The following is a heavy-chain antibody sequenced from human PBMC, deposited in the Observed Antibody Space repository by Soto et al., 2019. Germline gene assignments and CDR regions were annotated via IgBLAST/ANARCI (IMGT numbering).Heavy chain of an antibody. V-gene: IGHV3-49*03. CDR2: IRSKAYRGTT. J-gene: IGHJ6*04. CDR3: ARLYFVVGGMDV. Sequence: PGGSLRLSCTASGFTFGDYGLSWFRQAPGKGLEWVRFIRSKAYRGTTEYSASVKGRFTVSRDDSKSIVYLQMNSLKTEDTAIYYCARLYFVVGGMDVWGKGTTVTVSS. CDR1: GFTFGDYG. D-gene: IGHD3-9*01.